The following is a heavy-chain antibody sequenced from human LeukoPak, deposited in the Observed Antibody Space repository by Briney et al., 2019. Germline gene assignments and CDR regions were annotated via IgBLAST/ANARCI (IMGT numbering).Heavy chain of an antibody. CDR2: INHSGST. J-gene: IGHJ4*02. Sequence: PSETLSLTCAVYGGSFSGYYWSWIRQPPGKGLEWIGEINHSGSTNYNPSLKSRVTISVDTSKNQFSLKLGSVTAADTAVYCCARSRIAAAGTSAFCYWGQGTLVTVSS. CDR3: ARSRIAAAGTSAFCY. CDR1: GGSFSGYY. D-gene: IGHD6-13*01. V-gene: IGHV4-34*01.